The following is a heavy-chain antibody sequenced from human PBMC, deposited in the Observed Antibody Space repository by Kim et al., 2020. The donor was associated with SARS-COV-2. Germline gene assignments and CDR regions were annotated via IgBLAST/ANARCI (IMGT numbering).Heavy chain of an antibody. D-gene: IGHD3-10*02. Sequence: SETLSLTCTVSGGSISSNCWCWVRHRQGQGMGWDGFINISGSTTNNPTPKSQSPISVAPAKTQFSLNLRSVSVAATAVDYCACAGLLVGAFAI. V-gene: IGHV4-59*01. CDR2: INISGST. J-gene: IGHJ3*02. CDR1: GGSISSNC. CDR3: ACAGLLVGAFAI.